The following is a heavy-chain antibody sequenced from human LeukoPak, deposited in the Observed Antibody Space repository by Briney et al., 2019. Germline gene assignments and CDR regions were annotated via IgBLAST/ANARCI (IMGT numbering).Heavy chain of an antibody. Sequence: SVKVSCKASGGTFSSYAISWVRQAPGQGLEWMGGIIPIFGTANYAQKFQGRVTITADKSTSTAYMVLSSLRSEDTAVYYCARDRGVLHDWGSYYYYYMDVWGKGTTVTVSS. V-gene: IGHV1-69*06. CDR2: IIPIFGTA. CDR1: GGTFSSYA. J-gene: IGHJ6*03. D-gene: IGHD3-16*01. CDR3: ARDRGVLHDWGSYYYYYMDV.